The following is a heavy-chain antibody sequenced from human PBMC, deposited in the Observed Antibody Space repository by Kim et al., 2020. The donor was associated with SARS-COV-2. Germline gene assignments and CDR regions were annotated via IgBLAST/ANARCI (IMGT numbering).Heavy chain of an antibody. CDR3: AAFYTSAEYFQH. J-gene: IGHJ1*01. CDR1: GFSLSDYY. V-gene: IGHV3-11*01. Sequence: GGSLRLSCTASGFSLSDYYMAWIRQAPGKGLEWISYISTSGSPIYYRDSVKCRFTISRDNAKNSLFLQINSLTAEDTAVYYCAAFYTSAEYFQHWGQGTLVTVSP. CDR2: ISTSGSPI. D-gene: IGHD2-2*01.